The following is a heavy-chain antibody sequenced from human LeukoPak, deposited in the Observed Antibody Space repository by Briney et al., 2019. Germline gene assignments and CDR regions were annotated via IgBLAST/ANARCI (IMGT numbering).Heavy chain of an antibody. D-gene: IGHD2-8*01. J-gene: IGHJ6*03. Sequence: LPGGSLRLSCAASGFTFSSYGMHWVRQAPGKGLEWVAFIRYDGSNKYYADSVKGRFTISRDNSKNTLYLQMNSLRAEDTAVYYCAKDRCSNGVGCYYYYMDVWGKGTTVTISS. CDR1: GFTFSSYG. CDR3: AKDRCSNGVGCYYYYMDV. CDR2: IRYDGSNK. V-gene: IGHV3-30*02.